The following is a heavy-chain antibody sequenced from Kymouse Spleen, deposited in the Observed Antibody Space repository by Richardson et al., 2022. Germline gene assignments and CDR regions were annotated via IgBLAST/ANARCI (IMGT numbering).Heavy chain of an antibody. V-gene: IGHV1-18*01. D-gene: IGHD3-3*01. J-gene: IGHJ6*02. CDR3: ARDQGLSYYDFWSGYYLYGMDV. CDR1: GYTFTSYG. Sequence: QVQLVQSGAEVKKPGASVKVSCKASGYTFTSYGISWVRQAPGQGLEWMGWISAYNGNTNYAQKLQGRVTMTTDTSTSTAYMELRSLRSDDTAVYYCARDQGLSYYDFWSGYYLYGMDVWGQGTTVTVSS. CDR2: ISAYNGNT.